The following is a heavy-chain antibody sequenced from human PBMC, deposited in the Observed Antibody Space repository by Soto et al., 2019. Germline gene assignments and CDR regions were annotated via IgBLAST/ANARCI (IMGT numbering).Heavy chain of an antibody. CDR1: GYTFTSYY. Sequence: ASVKVSCKASGYTFTSYYMHWVRQAPGQGLEWMGIINPSGGSTSYAQKFQGRVTMTRGTSTSTVYMELSSLRSEDTAVYYCAKGYCSGGSCPKHYYYGMDVWGQGTTVTVSS. CDR3: AKGYCSGGSCPKHYYYGMDV. V-gene: IGHV1-46*01. J-gene: IGHJ6*02. CDR2: INPSGGST. D-gene: IGHD2-15*01.